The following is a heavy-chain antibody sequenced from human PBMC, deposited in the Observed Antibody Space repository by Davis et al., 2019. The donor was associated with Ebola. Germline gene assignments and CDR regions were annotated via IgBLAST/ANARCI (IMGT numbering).Heavy chain of an antibody. CDR2: IYYSGST. CDR1: GGSISSYY. V-gene: IGHV4-59*01. J-gene: IGHJ6*04. CDR3: ARDIFSSSWGHSNYGMDV. D-gene: IGHD6-13*01. Sequence: MPSETLSLTCTVSGGSISSYYWSWIRQPPGKGLEWIGYIYYSGSTNYNPSLKSRVTISVDTSKNQFSLKLSSVTAADTAVYYCARDIFSSSWGHSNYGMDVWGKGTTVTVSS.